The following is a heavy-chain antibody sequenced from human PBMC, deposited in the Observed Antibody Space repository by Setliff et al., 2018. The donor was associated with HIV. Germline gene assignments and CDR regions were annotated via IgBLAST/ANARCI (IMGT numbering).Heavy chain of an antibody. CDR1: GYSISGGYY. J-gene: IGHJ4*02. CDR2: IYHSGTT. D-gene: IGHD2-15*01. V-gene: IGHV4-38-2*01. Sequence: SETLSLTCAVSGYSISGGYYWGWIRQPPGKGLEWIGSIYHSGTTYYNQSLKSRVTISLDTSKNQFSLKLSSVTASDTAVFYCARQGDPVYGGSSGVFDCWGQGTLVTVSS. CDR3: ARQGDPVYGGSSGVFDC.